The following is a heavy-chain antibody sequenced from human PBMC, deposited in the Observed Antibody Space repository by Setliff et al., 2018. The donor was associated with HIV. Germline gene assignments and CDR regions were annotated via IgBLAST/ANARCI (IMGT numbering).Heavy chain of an antibody. D-gene: IGHD2-15*01. J-gene: IGHJ4*02. CDR3: ARDPRGYCSGGSCFLFDY. Sequence: PSETLSLTCTVSGGSISSGSYYWSWIRQPAGKGLEWIGHIYTSGSTNYNPSLKSRVTISVDTSKNQFSLKLSSVTAADTAVYYCARDPRGYCSGGSCFLFDYWGQGTLVTVSS. CDR2: IYTSGST. V-gene: IGHV4-61*09. CDR1: GGSISSGSYY.